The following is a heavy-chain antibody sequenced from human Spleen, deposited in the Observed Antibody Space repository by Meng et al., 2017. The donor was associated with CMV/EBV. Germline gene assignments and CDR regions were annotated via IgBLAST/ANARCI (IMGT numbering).Heavy chain of an antibody. D-gene: IGHD2-15*01. CDR1: GFTFSSYE. CDR3: ARDGVAPTTYYYYYGMDV. CDR2: ISSSGSTI. Sequence: GESLKISCAASGFTFSSYEMNWVRQAPGKGLEWVSYISSSGSTIYYADSVKGRFTISRDNAKNSLYLQMNSLRAEDTAVYYCARDGVAPTTYYYYYGMDVWGQGTTVTVSS. V-gene: IGHV3-48*03. J-gene: IGHJ6*02.